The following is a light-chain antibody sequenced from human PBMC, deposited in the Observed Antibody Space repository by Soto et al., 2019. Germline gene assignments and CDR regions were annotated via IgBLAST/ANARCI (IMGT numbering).Light chain of an antibody. Sequence: DVMTIESPHFLHLTLGQIVTNRCRSSQGLLYSDGNTYLTWFQQRPGQSPRRLIYRVSGRDSGVPDRFSGSGPGTDFELRLRSVEAEDVGVSFCMQGAPGPRTVGQGTKVDIK. CDR1: QGLLYSDGNTY. CDR3: MQGAPGPRT. CDR2: RVS. J-gene: IGKJ1*01. V-gene: IGKV2-30*01.